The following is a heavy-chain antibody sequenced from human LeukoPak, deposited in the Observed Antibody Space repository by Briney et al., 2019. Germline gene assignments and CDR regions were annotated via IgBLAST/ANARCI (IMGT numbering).Heavy chain of an antibody. CDR3: ARLPLHDPNAFDI. CDR2: MNPNSGNT. Sequence: ASVKVSFKASGYTFTSYDINWVRQATGQGLEWMGRMNPNSGNTGYAQKFHGRVTMTRNTSISTAYMELSSLRSEDTAVYYCARLPLHDPNAFDIWGQGTMVTVSS. V-gene: IGHV1-8*01. CDR1: GYTFTSYD. J-gene: IGHJ3*02.